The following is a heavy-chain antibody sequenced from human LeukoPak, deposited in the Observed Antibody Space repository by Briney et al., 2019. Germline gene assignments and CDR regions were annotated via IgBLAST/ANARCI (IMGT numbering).Heavy chain of an antibody. V-gene: IGHV1-2*02. CDR2: INPNSGGT. CDR3: AIACTSCYTRPFDY. D-gene: IGHD2-2*02. CDR1: GYTFTGYY. J-gene: IGHJ4*02. Sequence: ASVKVSCKASGYTFTGYYMHWVRQAPGQGLEWMGWINPNSGGTNYAQKFQGRVTMTRDTSISTAYMELSSLRSEDTAVYYCAIACTSCYTRPFDYWGQGTLVTVSS.